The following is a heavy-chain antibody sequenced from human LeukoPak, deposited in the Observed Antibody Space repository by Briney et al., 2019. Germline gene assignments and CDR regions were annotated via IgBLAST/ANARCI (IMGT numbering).Heavy chain of an antibody. CDR1: GFTFSSYG. V-gene: IGHV3-33*01. J-gene: IGHJ5*02. Sequence: GGSLRLSCAASGFTFSSYGMHWVRQAPGKGLEWVAVIWYDGSNKYYADSVKGRFTISRDNSKNTLYLQMNSLRAEDMAVYYCARGGFLEWLLFGLDPWGQGTLVTVSS. CDR2: IWYDGSNK. D-gene: IGHD3-3*01. CDR3: ARGGFLEWLLFGLDP.